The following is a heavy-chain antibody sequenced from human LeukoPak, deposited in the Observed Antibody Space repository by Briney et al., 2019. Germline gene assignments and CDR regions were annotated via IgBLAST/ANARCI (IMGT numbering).Heavy chain of an antibody. D-gene: IGHD6-19*01. CDR1: GYTFTSYY. V-gene: IGHV1-46*01. CDR3: ATISFSSGFDY. J-gene: IGHJ4*02. Sequence: ASVKFSCKASGYTFTSYYMHWVRQAPGQGLEWMGIINPSGGSTSYAQKFQGRVTMTRDTSTSTVYMELSSLRSEDTAVYYCATISFSSGFDYWGQGTLVTVSS. CDR2: INPSGGST.